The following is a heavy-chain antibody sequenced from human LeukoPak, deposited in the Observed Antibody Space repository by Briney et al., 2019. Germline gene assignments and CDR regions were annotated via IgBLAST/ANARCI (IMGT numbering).Heavy chain of an antibody. CDR3: AGGGYCSSTSCYSKPLDY. J-gene: IGHJ4*02. CDR1: GGSISSSSYY. Sequence: PSETLSLTCTVSGGSISSSSYYWGWLRQPPGKGLEWIGSIYYSGSTYYNPSHKSRVTISVDTSKNQFSLKLSSVTAADTAVYYCAGGGYCSSTSCYSKPLDYWGQGTLVTFYS. D-gene: IGHD2-2*01. CDR2: IYYSGST. V-gene: IGHV4-39*07.